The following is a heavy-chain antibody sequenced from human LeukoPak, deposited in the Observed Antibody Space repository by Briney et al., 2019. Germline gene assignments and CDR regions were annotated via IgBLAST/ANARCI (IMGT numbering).Heavy chain of an antibody. J-gene: IGHJ4*02. V-gene: IGHV3-33*06. Sequence: GRPLRLSCAASGFTFSSYGMHWVRQAPGKGLEWVAVIWYDGSNKYYADSVKGRFTISRDNSKNTLYLQMNSLRAEDTAVYYCAKAAGYYGSGSYRDYWGQGTLVTVSS. CDR2: IWYDGSNK. D-gene: IGHD3-10*01. CDR1: GFTFSSYG. CDR3: AKAAGYYGSGSYRDY.